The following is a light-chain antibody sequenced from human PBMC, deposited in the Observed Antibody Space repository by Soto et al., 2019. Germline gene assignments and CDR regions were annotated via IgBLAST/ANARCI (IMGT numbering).Light chain of an antibody. J-gene: IGKJ1*01. V-gene: IGKV3-20*01. CDR2: GAS. Sequence: EIVLTQSPGTLSLSPEERATLSCRASQSVSSSYLAWYQQKPGQAPRLLIYGASSRATGIPDRFSGSGSGTDFTLTISRLEPEDFAVYYCQQYGSSQWTFGQGTKV. CDR3: QQYGSSQWT. CDR1: QSVSSSY.